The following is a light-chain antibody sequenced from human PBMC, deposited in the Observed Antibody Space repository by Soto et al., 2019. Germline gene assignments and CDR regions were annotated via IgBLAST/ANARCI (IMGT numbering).Light chain of an antibody. CDR3: QQYGSSPQYT. J-gene: IGKJ2*01. V-gene: IGKV3-20*01. Sequence: EIVLTQSPGTLSLSPGERATLSCRASQSVSSSYLSWYHQKPGQAPRILMYGASSRATGIPDRFSGSWSGTDCTLTISILETEELAVDYCQQYGSSPQYTFGQGTKLEIK. CDR2: GAS. CDR1: QSVSSSY.